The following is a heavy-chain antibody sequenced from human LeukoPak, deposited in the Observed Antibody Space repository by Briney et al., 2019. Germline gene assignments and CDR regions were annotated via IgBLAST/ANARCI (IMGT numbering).Heavy chain of an antibody. CDR2: IYTSGST. D-gene: IGHD3-10*01. CDR3: ARDLVSGYYGSGSYSYYFDY. Sequence: PSETLSLTCAVYGGSFSSYNWSWIRQPAGQGQEWIGRIYTSGSTNYNPSLKSRVTMSVDTSKNQFSLKLSSVTAADTAVYYCARDLVSGYYGSGSYSYYFDYWGQGTLVTVSS. V-gene: IGHV4-4*07. J-gene: IGHJ4*02. CDR1: GGSFSSYN.